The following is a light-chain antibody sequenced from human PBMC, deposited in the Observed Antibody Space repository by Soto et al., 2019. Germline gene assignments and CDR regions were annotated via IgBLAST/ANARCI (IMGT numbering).Light chain of an antibody. J-gene: IGKJ1*01. CDR3: MQGTPWPWT. CDR1: QGLVFSDGNTF. CDR2: QVS. Sequence: DVVMTQSPLSLPVTLGQPASISCRSSQGLVFSDGNTFLNWFQQRPGQPPRRLIYQVSRRDSWGXDXSSGSGSGTDFTLQISRVEADDVGLYYCMQGTPWPWTFGQGTRVEIE. V-gene: IGKV2-30*01.